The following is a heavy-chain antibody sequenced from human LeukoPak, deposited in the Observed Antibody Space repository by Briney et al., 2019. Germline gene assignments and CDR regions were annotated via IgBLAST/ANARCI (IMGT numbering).Heavy chain of an antibody. D-gene: IGHD7-27*01. CDR1: GGSFSDYY. CDR2: VYYTGST. V-gene: IGHV4-59*03. Sequence: KTSETLSLTCAVYGGSFSDYYWSWIRQPPGKGLEWIGYVYYTGSTEYNFSLRSRVTVSLDMSKHQFSLNLTSVTAADTAVYYCATNTGTVFDYWGQGALVTVSS. J-gene: IGHJ4*02. CDR3: ATNTGTVFDY.